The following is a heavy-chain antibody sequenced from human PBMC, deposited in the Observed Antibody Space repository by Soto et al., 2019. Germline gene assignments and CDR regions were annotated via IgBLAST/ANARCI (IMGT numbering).Heavy chain of an antibody. CDR3: AREGRNYDFWSGYYRLNWFDP. D-gene: IGHD3-3*01. CDR1: GYTFTGYY. V-gene: IGHV1-2*02. CDR2: INPNSGGT. J-gene: IGHJ5*02. Sequence: RASVKVSCKASGYTFTGYYMHWVRQAPGQGLEWMGWINPNSGGTNYAQKFQGRVTMTRDTSISTAYMELSRLRSDDTAVYYCAREGRNYDFWSGYYRLNWFDPWGQGTLVTVSS.